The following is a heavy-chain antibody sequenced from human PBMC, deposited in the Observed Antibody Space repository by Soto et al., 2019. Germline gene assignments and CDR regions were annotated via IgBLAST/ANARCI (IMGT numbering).Heavy chain of an antibody. Sequence: QVQLVQSGAEVKKPGSSVKVSCKASGGTFSSYTISWVRQAPGQGLEWMGRIIPILGIANYAQKFQGRVTITADKSTSTAYMELSSLRSEDTAVYYCARGPITGTTQGFAEGYFDYWGQGTLVTVSS. CDR3: ARGPITGTTQGFAEGYFDY. CDR1: GGTFSSYT. J-gene: IGHJ4*02. CDR2: IIPILGIA. D-gene: IGHD1-7*01. V-gene: IGHV1-69*02.